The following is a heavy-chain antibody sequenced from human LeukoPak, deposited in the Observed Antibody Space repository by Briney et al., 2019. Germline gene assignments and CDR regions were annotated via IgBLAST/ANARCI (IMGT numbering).Heavy chain of an antibody. CDR1: GGSISSYY. V-gene: IGHV4-59*12. CDR2: IYYSGST. J-gene: IGHJ6*02. D-gene: IGHD1-26*01. CDR3: ARYTRGRNGMDV. Sequence: PSETLSLTCTVSGGSISSYYWSWIRQPPGKGLEWIGYIYYSGSTNYNPSLKSRFTISVDTSKNQFSLKLSSVIAADTAVYYCARYTRGRNGMDVWGQGTTVTVSS.